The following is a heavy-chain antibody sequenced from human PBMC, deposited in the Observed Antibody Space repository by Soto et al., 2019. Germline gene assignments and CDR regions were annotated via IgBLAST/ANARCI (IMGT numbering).Heavy chain of an antibody. Sequence: GGSLRLSCAASEFMFSNYAMNWVRQAPGKGLEWVSAISGSGGITYYADSVKGRFTISRDNSKNTLYLQMNSLRAEDSALYYCATEGAKTTWNFDFWGQGTKVTVSS. CDR2: ISGSGGIT. D-gene: IGHD1-26*01. V-gene: IGHV3-23*01. CDR1: EFMFSNYA. CDR3: ATEGAKTTWNFDF. J-gene: IGHJ4*02.